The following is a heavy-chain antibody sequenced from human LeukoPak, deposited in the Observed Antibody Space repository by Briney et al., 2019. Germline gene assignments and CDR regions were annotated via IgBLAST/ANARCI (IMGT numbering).Heavy chain of an antibody. CDR3: AIDYGSGSYYDY. Sequence: KPGGSLRLSCAAPGFTFSSYAMSWVRQPPGKGLEWIGEIYHSGSTNYNPSLKSRVTISVDKSKNQFSLKLSSVTAADTAVYYCAIDYGSGSYYDYWGQGTLVTVSS. CDR1: GFTFSSYAM. D-gene: IGHD3-10*01. J-gene: IGHJ4*02. V-gene: IGHV4-4*02. CDR2: IYHSGST.